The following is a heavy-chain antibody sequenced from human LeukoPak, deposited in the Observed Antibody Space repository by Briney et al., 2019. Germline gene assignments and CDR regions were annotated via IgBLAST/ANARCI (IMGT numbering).Heavy chain of an antibody. CDR3: ARDRRVRTDGYNEIYFDY. D-gene: IGHD5-24*01. V-gene: IGHV3-33*01. J-gene: IGHJ4*02. CDR1: GFTFSSYG. CDR2: IWYDGSNK. Sequence: GGSLRLSCAASGFTFSSYGMHWVRQTPGKGLEWVAVIWYDGSNKYYADSVKGRFTISRDNSKNTLYLQMNSLRAEDTAVYYCARDRRVRTDGYNEIYFDYWGQGTLVTVSS.